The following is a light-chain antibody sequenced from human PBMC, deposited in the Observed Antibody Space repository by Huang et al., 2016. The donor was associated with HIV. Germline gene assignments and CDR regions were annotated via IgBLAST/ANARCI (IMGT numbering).Light chain of an antibody. Sequence: DVVMTQSPLSLPVTLGQPASISCRSSESLVYSDGNTYLNWFQQRPGQSPRRLIYKVSIRESGVPDRVSGSGSGTNFTLKISRVEAEDVGIYYCMQGSHWPPTFGPGTKVDFK. CDR3: MQGSHWPPT. V-gene: IGKV2-30*01. J-gene: IGKJ3*01. CDR1: ESLVYSDGNTY. CDR2: KVS.